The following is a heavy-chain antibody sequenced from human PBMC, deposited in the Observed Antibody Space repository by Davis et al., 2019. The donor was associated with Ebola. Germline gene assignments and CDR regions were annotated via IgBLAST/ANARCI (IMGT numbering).Heavy chain of an antibody. D-gene: IGHD6-19*01. CDR3: ARGQQWQVWAWFDS. CDR2: GSHSANT. CDR1: GYSISSGYY. Sequence: PSETLSLTCTVSGYSISSGYYWGWIRQTPGKGLEWIGSGSHSANTFYNPSLRSRVTISVDTSKNQFSLRMNSVTAADTAVYYCARGQQWQVWAWFDSWGQGTLVTVSS. J-gene: IGHJ5*01. V-gene: IGHV4-38-2*02.